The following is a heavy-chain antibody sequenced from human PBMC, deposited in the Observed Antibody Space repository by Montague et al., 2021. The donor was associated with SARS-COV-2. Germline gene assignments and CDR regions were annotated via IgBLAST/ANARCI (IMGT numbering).Heavy chain of an antibody. CDR1: GDSISRTSYY. V-gene: IGHV4-39*01. CDR2: MLYSEST. Sequence: SETLSLTCTVYGDSISRTSYYWGWFRKPPAKGPEWIGCMLYSESTYHNPFYKSRVSISIDKSKNQFYLKLSSMTASDTAVYYCAKSAWHNWYFDIWGRGTLVTVSS. D-gene: IGHD2/OR15-2a*01. J-gene: IGHJ2*01. CDR3: AKSAWHNWYFDI.